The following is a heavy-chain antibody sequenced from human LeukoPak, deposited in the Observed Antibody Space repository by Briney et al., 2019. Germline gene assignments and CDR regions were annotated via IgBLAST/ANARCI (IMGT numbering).Heavy chain of an antibody. J-gene: IGHJ4*02. Sequence: GGSLRLSCAASGFTFSSYWMSWVRQAPGKGLEWVANIKQDGSEKYYVDSVKGRFTISGDNAKNSVHLQVNSLRAEDTAVYYCAREMLVIPAAVDYWGQGTLVTVSS. V-gene: IGHV3-7*01. D-gene: IGHD2-2*01. CDR2: IKQDGSEK. CDR1: GFTFSSYW. CDR3: AREMLVIPAAVDY.